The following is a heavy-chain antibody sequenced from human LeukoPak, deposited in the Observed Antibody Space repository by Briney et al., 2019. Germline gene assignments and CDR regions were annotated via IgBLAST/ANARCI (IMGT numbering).Heavy chain of an antibody. CDR3: AKDKHPVVAAAYGDAFDI. CDR2: IRYDGSNK. CDR1: GLTFSSYG. J-gene: IGHJ3*02. D-gene: IGHD2-2*01. V-gene: IGHV3-30*02. Sequence: GGSLRLSCAASGLTFSSYGMHWVRQAPGKGLEWVAFIRYDGSNKYYADSVKGRFTISRDNSKNTLYLQMNSLRAEDTAVYYCAKDKHPVVAAAYGDAFDIWGQGTMVTVSS.